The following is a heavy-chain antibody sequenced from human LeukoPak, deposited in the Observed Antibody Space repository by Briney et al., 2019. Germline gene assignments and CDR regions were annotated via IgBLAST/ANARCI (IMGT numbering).Heavy chain of an antibody. CDR3: AKHAHHYYYYGMDV. V-gene: IGHV3-23*01. J-gene: IGHJ6*02. Sequence: GGSLRLSCVASGLTFSNYDMSWVRQAPGKGLEWVSTISVSGDNTYYPDSVKGRFTISRDNSKNTLYLQMNSLRAEDTAVYYCAKHAHHYYYYGMDVWGQGTTVTVSS. CDR1: GLTFSNYD. CDR2: ISVSGDNT.